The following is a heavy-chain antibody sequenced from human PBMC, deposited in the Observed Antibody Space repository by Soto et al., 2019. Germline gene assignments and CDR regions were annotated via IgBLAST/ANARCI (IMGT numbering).Heavy chain of an antibody. J-gene: IGHJ6*02. CDR3: ARDTPGSYYGMDV. CDR2: IKQDGSEK. V-gene: IGHV3-7*03. CDR1: GFTFSSYW. Sequence: PGGSLRLSCAASGFTFSSYWMSWVRQAPGKGLEWVANIKQDGSEKYYVDSVKGRFTISRDNAKNSLYLQMNSLRAEDTAVYYCARDTPGSYYGMDVWGQGTTVTVS.